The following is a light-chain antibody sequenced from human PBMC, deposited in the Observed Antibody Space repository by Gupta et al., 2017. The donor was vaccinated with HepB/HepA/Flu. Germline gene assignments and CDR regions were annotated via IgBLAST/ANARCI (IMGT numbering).Light chain of an antibody. V-gene: IGLV1-51*01. Sequence: QSVLTQPPSVSAAPGQRVTISCSGSSSNVGYNNVSWYQHLPGAAPKLLMYDDDKRPSGIPDRFSGSKSGTSATLAITGLQTGDEADYYCGAWDSSLDAWLFGGGTRLTVL. J-gene: IGLJ2*01. CDR3: GAWDSSLDAWL. CDR1: SSNVGYNN. CDR2: DDD.